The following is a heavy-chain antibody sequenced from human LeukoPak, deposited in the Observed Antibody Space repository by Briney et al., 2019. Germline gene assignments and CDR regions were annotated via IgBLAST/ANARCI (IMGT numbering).Heavy chain of an antibody. CDR2: ISISTNTI. J-gene: IGHJ5*02. CDR3: ARRTGGWFDP. CDR1: GFTFSSYE. D-gene: IGHD1-14*01. V-gene: IGHV3-48*03. Sequence: GGSLRLSCAASGFTFSSYEMNWDRQAPGKALEWISYISISTNTIYYGDSVKGRFIISRDNAKNSLYLQMNSLRVEDTAVYYCARRTGGWFDPWGQGTLVTVSS.